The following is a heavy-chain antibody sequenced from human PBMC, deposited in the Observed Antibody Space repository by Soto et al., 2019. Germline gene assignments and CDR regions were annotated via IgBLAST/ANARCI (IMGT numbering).Heavy chain of an antibody. J-gene: IGHJ4*02. CDR3: AKTSYCSGGTCYYFDS. CDR2: IYHSGIT. CDR1: GGFISSSNW. V-gene: IGHV4-4*02. Sequence: LSLTCAVSGGFISSSNWWTWVRQPPGKGLEWIGEIYHSGITNYNPSLKSRVHVSVDKSKNQFSLNLSSVTAADTAAYYCAKTSYCSGGTCYYFDSWGQGALVTVSS. D-gene: IGHD2-15*01.